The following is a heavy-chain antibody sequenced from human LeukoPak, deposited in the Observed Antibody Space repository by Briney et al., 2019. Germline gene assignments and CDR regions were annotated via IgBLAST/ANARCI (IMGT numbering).Heavy chain of an antibody. Sequence: ASVKVSCKVSGYTFTDLSMHWVRQAPGKGLEWMGGFDPEDGETIYAQKFQGGVTMTEDTSTDTAYMELRSLRSEDTAVYYCASADPRLYTIRYFEYWGQGTLVTVSS. CDR1: GYTFTDLS. J-gene: IGHJ4*02. V-gene: IGHV1-24*01. D-gene: IGHD3-16*01. CDR2: FDPEDGET. CDR3: ASADPRLYTIRYFEY.